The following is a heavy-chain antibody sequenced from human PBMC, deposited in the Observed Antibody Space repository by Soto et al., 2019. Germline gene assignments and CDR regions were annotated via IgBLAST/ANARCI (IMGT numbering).Heavy chain of an antibody. CDR3: ARMACGGDRWLGAFDI. J-gene: IGHJ3*02. CDR1: GFTFSSYG. Sequence: QVQLVESGGGVVQPGRSLRLSCAASGFTFSSYGMHWVRQAPGKGLEWVAVIWYDGSNKYYADSVKGRFTISRDNSKNTLYLQMNSLRAEDTAVYYCARMACGGDRWLGAFDIWGQGTMVTVSS. D-gene: IGHD2-21*02. V-gene: IGHV3-33*01. CDR2: IWYDGSNK.